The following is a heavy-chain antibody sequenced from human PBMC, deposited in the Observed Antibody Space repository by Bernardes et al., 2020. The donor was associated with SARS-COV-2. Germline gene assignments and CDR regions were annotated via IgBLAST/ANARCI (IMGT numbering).Heavy chain of an antibody. CDR1: GGSISSYY. CDR3: ARDLSHFWSGYPTAPYGMDV. J-gene: IGHJ6*02. CDR2: IYTSGST. D-gene: IGHD3-3*02. Sequence: SETLSLTCTVSGGSISSYYWSWIRQPAGKGLEWIGRIYTSGSTNYNPSLKSRVTMSVDTSKNQFSLKLSSVTAADTAVYYCARDLSHFWSGYPTAPYGMDVWGQGTTVTVSS. V-gene: IGHV4-4*07.